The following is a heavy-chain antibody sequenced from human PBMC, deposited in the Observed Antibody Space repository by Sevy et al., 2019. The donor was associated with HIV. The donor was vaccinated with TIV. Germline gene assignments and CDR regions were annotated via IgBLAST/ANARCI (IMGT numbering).Heavy chain of an antibody. D-gene: IGHD3-10*01. CDR3: ARLFYGSADY. CDR1: GFTFSAYA. V-gene: IGHV3-7*01. J-gene: IGHJ4*02. Sequence: GGSLRLSCTTSGFTFSAYAMHWVRQAPGKGLEWLATINLDGSETFYVDSVKGRFTISRHNPRKSVYLQMTSLSAEDTAVYYCARLFYGSADYWGQGTLVTVSS. CDR2: INLDGSET.